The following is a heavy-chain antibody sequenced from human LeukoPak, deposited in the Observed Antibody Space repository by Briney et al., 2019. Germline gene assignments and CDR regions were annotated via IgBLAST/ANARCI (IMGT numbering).Heavy chain of an antibody. V-gene: IGHV3-33*01. CDR2: IWYDGSNK. CDR1: GFTFSRNG. Sequence: GGSLRLSCVASGFTFSRNGMHWVRQAPGKGLEWVAVIWYDGSNKYYADSVKGRFTISRDNSKNTLYLQMNSPRAEDTAVYYCASGRLNYFYAMDIWGQGTTVTVSS. CDR3: ASGRLNYFYAMDI. J-gene: IGHJ6*02.